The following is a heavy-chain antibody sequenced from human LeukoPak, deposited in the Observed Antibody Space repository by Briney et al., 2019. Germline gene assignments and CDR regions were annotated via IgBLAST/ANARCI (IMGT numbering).Heavy chain of an antibody. CDR3: AKRGVVIRVILVGFHKEAYYFDS. J-gene: IGHJ4*02. V-gene: IGHV3-23*01. CDR1: GITLSNYG. D-gene: IGHD3/OR15-3a*01. CDR2: ISDSGGRT. Sequence: GGSLRLSCAVSGITLSNYGMSWVRQAPGKGLEWVAGISDSGGRTNYADSVKGRFTISRDNPKNTLYLQMNSLRAEDTAVYYCAKRGVVIRVILVGFHKEAYYFDSWGQGALVTVSS.